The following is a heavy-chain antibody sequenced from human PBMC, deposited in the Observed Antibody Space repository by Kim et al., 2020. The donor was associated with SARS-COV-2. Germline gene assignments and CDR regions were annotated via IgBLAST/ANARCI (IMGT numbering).Heavy chain of an antibody. CDR1: GLSFSVHS. CDR3: AREYGSGHGWFGY. D-gene: IGHD3-10*01. V-gene: IGHV3-48*02. CDR2: INGGSSVI. Sequence: GGSLRLSCAASGLSFSVHSMTWVRQAPGKGLEWVSYINGGSSVIFYAESVKGRFTISRDNAKNSLYLQMNDLRHEDTAVYYCAREYGSGHGWFGYGGQGTQVTVSA. J-gene: IGHJ4*02.